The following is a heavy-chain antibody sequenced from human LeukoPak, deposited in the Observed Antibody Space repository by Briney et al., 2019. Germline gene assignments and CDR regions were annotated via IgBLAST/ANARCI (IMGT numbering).Heavy chain of an antibody. CDR1: GGTFSSYA. CDR2: IILIIGTA. D-gene: IGHD2-8*01. J-gene: IGHJ5*02. V-gene: IGHV1-69*05. CDR3: ARGRSMVYAFNWFDP. Sequence: SVKVSCKASGGTFSSYAISWVRPAAGHGLAWMGGIILIIGTANYAQKFQGRVTITTDESTTTAYMELSSLRSEDTAVYYCARGRSMVYAFNWFDPWGQGTLVTVSS.